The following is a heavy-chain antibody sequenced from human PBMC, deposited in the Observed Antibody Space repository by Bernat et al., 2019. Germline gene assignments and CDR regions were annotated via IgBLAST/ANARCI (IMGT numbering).Heavy chain of an antibody. CDR1: GFTFSSYG. J-gene: IGHJ4*02. V-gene: IGHV3-33*01. Sequence: QVQLVESGGGVVQPGRSLRLSCVASGFTFSSYGMHWVRQAPGKGLEWVAVIWYDGSNKYYADSVKGRFTISRDNSKNTLYLQMNSLRAEDTAVYYCAREGYSGYGYYFDYWGQGTLVTVSS. CDR2: IWYDGSNK. CDR3: AREGYSGYGYYFDY. D-gene: IGHD5-12*01.